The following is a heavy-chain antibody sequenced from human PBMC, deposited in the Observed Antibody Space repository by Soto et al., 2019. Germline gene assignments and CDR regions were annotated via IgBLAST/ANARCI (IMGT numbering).Heavy chain of an antibody. Sequence: GGSLRLSCAASGFIFSYYWMSWVRQAPGKGPERVANIKFDGSEKQYVDSVRGRFTISRDNSRNSLFLQMNSLRAGDTAVYYCVKDGGXCSSSTCYSPRNHYFDSWGQGTLVTVSS. CDR2: IKFDGSEK. CDR3: VKDGGXCSSSTCYSPRNHYFDS. J-gene: IGHJ4*02. D-gene: IGHD2-2*01. CDR1: GFIFSYYW. V-gene: IGHV3-7*03.